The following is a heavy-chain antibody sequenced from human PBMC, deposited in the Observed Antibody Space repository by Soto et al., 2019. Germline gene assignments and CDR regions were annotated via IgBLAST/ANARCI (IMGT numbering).Heavy chain of an antibody. CDR1: GGSISSYY. D-gene: IGHD5-18*01. V-gene: IGHV4-59*01. Sequence: SETLSLTCTVSGGSISSYYWSWIRQPPGKGLEWIGYIYYSGSTNYNPSLKSRVTISVDTSKNQFSLKLSSVTAADTAVYYCAAGYSYGYFDYWGQGTLVTVSS. CDR3: AAGYSYGYFDY. J-gene: IGHJ4*02. CDR2: IYYSGST.